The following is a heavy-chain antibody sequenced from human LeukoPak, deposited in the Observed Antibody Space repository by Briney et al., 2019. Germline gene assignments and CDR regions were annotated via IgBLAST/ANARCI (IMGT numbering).Heavy chain of an antibody. D-gene: IGHD3-10*01. CDR1: GFTFSYTW. Sequence: GGSLRLSCAASGFTFSYTWMTWVRQAPGKGLEWVASIREDGSQKSAVDFVRGRFSISRDNSKNTLYLQMNSLRAEDTAVYYCSRSARDYYGSGSYVFDYWGQGTLVTVSS. CDR2: IREDGSQK. CDR3: SRSARDYYGSGSYVFDY. J-gene: IGHJ4*02. V-gene: IGHV3-7*01.